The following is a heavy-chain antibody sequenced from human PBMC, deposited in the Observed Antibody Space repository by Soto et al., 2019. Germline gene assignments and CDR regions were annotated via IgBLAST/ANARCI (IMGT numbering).Heavy chain of an antibody. CDR3: ARESVVIAAHDAFDI. Sequence: QVQLVQSGAEVKKPGASVKVSCKASGYTFTSYAMHWVRQAPGQRLEWMGWINAGNGNTKYSQKFQGRVTITRDTSASTAYMELSSLRSEDTDVYYCARESVVIAAHDAFDIWGQGTMVTVSS. V-gene: IGHV1-3*01. D-gene: IGHD3-22*01. CDR2: INAGNGNT. CDR1: GYTFTSYA. J-gene: IGHJ3*02.